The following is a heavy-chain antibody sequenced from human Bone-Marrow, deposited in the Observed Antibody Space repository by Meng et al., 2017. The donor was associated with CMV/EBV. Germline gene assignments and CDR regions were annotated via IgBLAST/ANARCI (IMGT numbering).Heavy chain of an antibody. CDR1: GFSLSTSGVG. V-gene: IGHV2-5*01. CDR3: AHEGGNYDFWSGYYWLTNWFDP. J-gene: IGHJ5*02. Sequence: SGPTLVKPTQTLTLTCTFSGFSLSTSGVGVGWIRQPPGKALEWLALIYWNDDKRYSPSLKSRLTITKDTFKNQVVLTMTNMDPVDTATYYCAHEGGNYDFWSGYYWLTNWFDPWGQGTLVTVSS. D-gene: IGHD3-3*01. CDR2: IYWNDDK.